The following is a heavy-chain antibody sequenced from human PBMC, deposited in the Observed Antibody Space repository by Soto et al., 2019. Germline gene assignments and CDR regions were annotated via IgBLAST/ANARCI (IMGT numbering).Heavy chain of an antibody. Sequence: EVQLLESGGGLVQPGGSLRLSCAASGFTFSSYAMSWVRQAPGKGLEWVSAISGSGGSTYYADSVKGRFTISRDNSKNTLYLQMNSLRAEDTAVYYCAKYGWPENRYYYDSSGYRYWGQGTLVTVSS. CDR2: ISGSGGST. D-gene: IGHD3-22*01. J-gene: IGHJ4*02. V-gene: IGHV3-23*01. CDR1: GFTFSSYA. CDR3: AKYGWPENRYYYDSSGYRY.